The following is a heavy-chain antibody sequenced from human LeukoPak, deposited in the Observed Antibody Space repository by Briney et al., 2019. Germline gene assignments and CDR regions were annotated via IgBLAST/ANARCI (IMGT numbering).Heavy chain of an antibody. D-gene: IGHD3-3*01. CDR1: GGSISSYY. Sequence: PSETLSLTCTVSGGSISSYYWSWIRQPPGKGLEWIGYIYYSGSTNYNPSLKSRVTISVDTSKNQFSLKLSSVTAADTAVYYCARANYDFWSGHDAFDIWGQGTMVTVSS. V-gene: IGHV4-59*01. CDR3: ARANYDFWSGHDAFDI. J-gene: IGHJ3*02. CDR2: IYYSGST.